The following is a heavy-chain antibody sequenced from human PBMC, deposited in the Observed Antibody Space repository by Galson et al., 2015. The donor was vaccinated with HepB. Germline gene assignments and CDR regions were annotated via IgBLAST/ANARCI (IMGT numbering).Heavy chain of an antibody. V-gene: IGHV7-4-1*02. CDR2: INTNTGSP. CDR1: GYPFTNYA. CDR3: ARVDRRFPRAPLSYFYYYGLDV. J-gene: IGHJ6*02. D-gene: IGHD2/OR15-2a*01. Sequence: SVKVSCKASGYPFTNYAIHWVRQAPGQGLEWMGWINTNTGSPTYGHAFTRRFVFSLDTSSSTTYMQINSLRAEDAALYFCARVDRRFPRAPLSYFYYYGLDVWGQGTTVTVSS.